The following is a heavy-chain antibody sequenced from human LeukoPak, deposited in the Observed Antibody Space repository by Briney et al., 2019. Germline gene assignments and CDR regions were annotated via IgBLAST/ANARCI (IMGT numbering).Heavy chain of an antibody. V-gene: IGHV3-9*01. CDR1: GFTFDDYA. CDR2: ISWNSGSI. CDR3: ANDRGRENYYYGMDV. J-gene: IGHJ6*02. D-gene: IGHD1-26*01. Sequence: GGSLRLSCAASGFTFDDYAMHWVRQAPGKGLEWVSGISWNSGSIGYADSVKGRFTISRDNAKNSLYLQMNSLRAEDTALYYCANDRGRENYYYGMDVWGQGTTVTVSS.